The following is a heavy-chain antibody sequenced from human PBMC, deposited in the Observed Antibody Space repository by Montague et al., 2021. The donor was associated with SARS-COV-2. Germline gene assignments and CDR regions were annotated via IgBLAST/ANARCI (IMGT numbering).Heavy chain of an antibody. CDR3: ARGYAWIQLWLRGNYFDY. CDR1: GFTLSSYE. Sequence: SLRLSCAASGFTLSSYEMNWVRQAPGKGLEWVSYISSSGSTIYYXDSVKGRFTISRDNAKNSLYLQMNSLRAEDTAVYYCARGYAWIQLWLRGNYFDYWGQGTLVTVSS. J-gene: IGHJ4*02. V-gene: IGHV3-48*03. CDR2: ISSSGSTI. D-gene: IGHD5-18*01.